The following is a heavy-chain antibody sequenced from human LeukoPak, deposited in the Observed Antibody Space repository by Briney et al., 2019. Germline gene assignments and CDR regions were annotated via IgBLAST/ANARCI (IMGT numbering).Heavy chain of an antibody. CDR3: AKQQAWHFDS. J-gene: IGHJ4*02. CDR2: IYPGDSDT. V-gene: IGHV5-51*01. D-gene: IGHD5-12*01. CDR1: GFRFTSYW. Sequence: GESLQISCKGSGFRFTSYWIGWVRPMPGKGLEWMGIIYPGDSDTRYSPSFQGQVTISADKSISTAYLQWSSLKASDTAMYYCAKQQAWHFDSWGQGTLVTVSS.